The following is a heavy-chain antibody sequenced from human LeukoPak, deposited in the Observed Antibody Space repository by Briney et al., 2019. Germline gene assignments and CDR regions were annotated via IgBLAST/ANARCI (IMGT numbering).Heavy chain of an antibody. CDR1: GYTFTGNY. J-gene: IGHJ4*02. CDR3: ARHNILTDNFAD. V-gene: IGHV1-2*02. Sequence: ASVKVSCKASGYTFTGNYIHWVRHAPGQGLEWMAWINPNSGDTKYIQKFQGRVNMTRDTSISRAYLELTRLRSDDRAVYYCARHNILTDNFADWGQGTLVTVSS. CDR2: INPNSGDT. D-gene: IGHD3-9*01.